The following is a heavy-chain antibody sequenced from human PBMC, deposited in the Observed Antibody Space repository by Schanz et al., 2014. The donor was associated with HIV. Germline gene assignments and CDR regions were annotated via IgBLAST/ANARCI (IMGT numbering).Heavy chain of an antibody. CDR3: ASAGFDDSSGYPDY. D-gene: IGHD3-22*01. CDR1: GYTFIDYY. Sequence: VQLVQSGAEVKEPGASVKVSCKASGYTFIDYYVHWVRQAPGQGLEWMGWINPNSGGTNYAQKFQGRVTLTRDTSISTAYMEVSRLRSDDTAVYYCASAGFDDSSGYPDYWGQGTLVTVSS. V-gene: IGHV1-2*02. CDR2: INPNSGGT. J-gene: IGHJ4*02.